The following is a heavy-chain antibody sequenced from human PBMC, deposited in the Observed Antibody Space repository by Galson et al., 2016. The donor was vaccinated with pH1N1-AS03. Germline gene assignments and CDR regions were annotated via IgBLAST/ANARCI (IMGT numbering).Heavy chain of an antibody. J-gene: IGHJ2*01. Sequence: PALVKPTQTLTLTCTFSGFSLRTSGVAVGWIRQPPGKALECLALIHWDDDKHYSPSLKSRLTITKDTSKNQVVLTMTNMDPVDTATYYCAHRPSIWPYWYFDLWGRGTLVTVSS. V-gene: IGHV2-5*02. CDR1: GFSLRTSGVA. CDR3: AHRPSIWPYWYFDL. D-gene: IGHD2-21*01. CDR2: IHWDDDK.